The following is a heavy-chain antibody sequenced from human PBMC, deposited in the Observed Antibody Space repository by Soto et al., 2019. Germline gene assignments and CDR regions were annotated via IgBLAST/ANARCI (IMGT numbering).Heavy chain of an antibody. V-gene: IGHV3-33*06. D-gene: IGHD5-18*01. CDR3: ANLWGYGYILGQDSNGMDV. Sequence: QVQMVESGGGVVQPGRSLRLSCAASGFSFENYGMHWVRQAPGRGLEWVAIIWYDGSLQYYAAAVKGRFTISRDNSKNTLYLEMNSLRAEDTAVYYCANLWGYGYILGQDSNGMDVWGQGTTVIVSS. CDR2: IWYDGSLQ. J-gene: IGHJ6*02. CDR1: GFSFENYG.